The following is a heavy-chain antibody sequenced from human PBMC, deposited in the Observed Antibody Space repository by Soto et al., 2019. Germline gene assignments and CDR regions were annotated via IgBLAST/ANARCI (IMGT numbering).Heavy chain of an antibody. J-gene: IGHJ5*02. Sequence: QVQLQESGPGLVKPSQTLSLTCTVSGGSISSGDYYWSWIRQPPGKGLEWIGYIYHSGNTYYNPSLKSRVTISVDTSKNQFSLKLSSVTAADTAVYYCARERPAGARLDPWGQGTLVTVSS. D-gene: IGHD6-13*01. CDR1: GGSISSGDYY. V-gene: IGHV4-30-4*01. CDR2: IYHSGNT. CDR3: ARERPAGARLDP.